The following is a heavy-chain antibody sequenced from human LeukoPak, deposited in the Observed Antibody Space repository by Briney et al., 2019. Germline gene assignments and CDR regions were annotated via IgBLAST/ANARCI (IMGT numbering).Heavy chain of an antibody. CDR2: INPNSGGT. Sequence: GASVKVSCKASGYTFIDYYMHWVRQAPGQGLEWMGWINPNSGGTNYAQKFQGRVTMTTDTSTSTAYMELSSLRSEDTAVYYCARGPIAVGPYFDYWGQGTLVTVSS. V-gene: IGHV1-2*02. CDR3: ARGPIAVGPYFDY. CDR1: GYTFIDYY. D-gene: IGHD6-19*01. J-gene: IGHJ4*02.